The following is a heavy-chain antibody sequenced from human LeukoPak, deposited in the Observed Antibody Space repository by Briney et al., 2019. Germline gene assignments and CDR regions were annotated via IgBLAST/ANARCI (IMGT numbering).Heavy chain of an antibody. D-gene: IGHD3-16*01. V-gene: IGHV4-59*01. CDR2: ISYTGST. CDR1: GDSISSYY. CDR3: ARVGRGDHTWGSYSFDY. J-gene: IGHJ4*02. Sequence: PSETLSLTCTVSGDSISSYYWSWIRQPPGKGLEWIGYISYTGSTNYNPSLRGRVTIAVDTSNNQFSLRLNSVTAADTAVYYCARVGRGDHTWGSYSFDYWGQGTLVTVSS.